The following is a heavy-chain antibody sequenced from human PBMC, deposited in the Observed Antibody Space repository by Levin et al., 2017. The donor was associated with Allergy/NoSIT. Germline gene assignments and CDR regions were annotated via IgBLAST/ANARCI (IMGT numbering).Heavy chain of an antibody. V-gene: IGHV3-23*01. D-gene: IGHD6-6*01. Sequence: ETLSLTCAASGFTFSSYAMSWVRQAPGKGLEWVSAISGSGGSTYYADSVKGRFTISRDNSKNTLYLQMNSLRAEDTAVYYCAKDLGSSEDYWGQGTLVTVSS. CDR1: GFTFSSYA. CDR2: ISGSGGST. J-gene: IGHJ4*02. CDR3: AKDLGSSEDY.